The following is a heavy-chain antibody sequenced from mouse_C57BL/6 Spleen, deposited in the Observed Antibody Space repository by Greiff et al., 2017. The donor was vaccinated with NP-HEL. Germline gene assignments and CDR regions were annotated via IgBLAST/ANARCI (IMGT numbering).Heavy chain of an antibody. J-gene: IGHJ3*01. Sequence: EVKLVESGGDLVKPGGSLKLSCAASGFTFSSYGMSWVRQTPDKRLEWVATISSGGSYTYYPDSVKGRFTISRDNAKNTLYLQMSSLKSEDTAMYYCARQGEQLRLLAYWGQGTLVTVSA. CDR2: ISSGGSYT. CDR3: ARQGEQLRLLAY. D-gene: IGHD3-2*02. V-gene: IGHV5-6*01. CDR1: GFTFSSYG.